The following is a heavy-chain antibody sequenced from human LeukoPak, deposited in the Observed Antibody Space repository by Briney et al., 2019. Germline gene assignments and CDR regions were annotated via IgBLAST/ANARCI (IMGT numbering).Heavy chain of an antibody. J-gene: IGHJ6*02. CDR3: ARDVSSDYSNYDGLYYYGMDV. D-gene: IGHD4-11*01. CDR2: IIPIFGIA. V-gene: IGHV1-69*04. Sequence: ASVKVSCKASGGTFSSYAISWVRQAPGQGLEWMGRIIPIFGIANYAQKFQGRVTITADKSTSTAHMELSSLRSEDTAVYYCARDVSSDYSNYDGLYYYGMDVWGQGTTVTVSS. CDR1: GGTFSSYA.